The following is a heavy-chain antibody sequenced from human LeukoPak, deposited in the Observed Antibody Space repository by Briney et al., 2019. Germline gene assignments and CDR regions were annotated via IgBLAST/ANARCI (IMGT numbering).Heavy chain of an antibody. J-gene: IGHJ3*02. CDR3: ARGPQRAFDI. CDR2: INHSGST. Sequence: SETLSLTCAVYGGSFSGYYWSWIRQPPGKGLEWIGEINHSGSTNYNPTLKSRVTISVDTSKNQFSLKLSSVTAADTAVYYCARGPQRAFDIWGQGTMVTVSS. V-gene: IGHV4-34*01. CDR1: GGSFSGYY.